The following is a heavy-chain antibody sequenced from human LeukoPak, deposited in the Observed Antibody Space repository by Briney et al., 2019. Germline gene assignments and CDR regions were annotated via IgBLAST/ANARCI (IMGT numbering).Heavy chain of an antibody. Sequence: SETLSLTCTVSGGSISSTTYYWAWIHQPPGKGLEWIGSIYKTGSTNYSPSLKSRVFISVDTSNNQFSLNLNSVTAADTAVYYCARGNYDYVWGGIDYWGQGTLVTVSS. V-gene: IGHV4-39*01. D-gene: IGHD3-16*01. CDR3: ARGNYDYVWGGIDY. CDR2: IYKTGST. J-gene: IGHJ4*02. CDR1: GGSISSTTYY.